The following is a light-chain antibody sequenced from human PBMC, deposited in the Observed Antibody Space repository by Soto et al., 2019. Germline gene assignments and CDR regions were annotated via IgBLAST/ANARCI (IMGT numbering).Light chain of an antibody. V-gene: IGLV4-60*02. Sequence: QSVLTQSSSASAYLGSSVKLTCTLSSGHSSNIIAWHQQQPGKAPRYLMKLEGSGSYNKVSGVPDRFSGSSSGADRYLTISDLQFEDEADYYCETWDTNTRVFGGGTQLTVL. CDR3: ETWDTNTRV. J-gene: IGLJ7*01. CDR2: LEGSGSY. CDR1: SGHSSNI.